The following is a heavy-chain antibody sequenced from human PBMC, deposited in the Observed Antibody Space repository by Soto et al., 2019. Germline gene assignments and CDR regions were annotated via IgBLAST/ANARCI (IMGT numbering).Heavy chain of an antibody. CDR2: IGTAGDT. V-gene: IGHV3-13*01. CDR3: ARGIDGYRNEQGLNWFYP. Sequence: PGGSLRLSCAASGFTFSSYDMHWVRQATGKGLEWVSAIGTAGDTYYPGSVKGRFTISRENAKNSLYLQMNSLRAEDTAVYYCARGIDGYRNEQGLNWFYPWSQGTLVTVS. J-gene: IGHJ5*02. CDR1: GFTFSSYD. D-gene: IGHD5-12*01.